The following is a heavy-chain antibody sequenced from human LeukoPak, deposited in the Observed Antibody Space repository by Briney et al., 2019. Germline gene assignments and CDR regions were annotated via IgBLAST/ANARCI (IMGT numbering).Heavy chain of an antibody. CDR1: GGTFSSYA. V-gene: IGHV1-69*05. CDR3: ARAGYSSSWYGPGVYYYYMDV. D-gene: IGHD6-13*01. CDR2: IIPIFGTA. J-gene: IGHJ6*03. Sequence: GSSVKVSCKASGGTFSSYAISWVRQAPGQGLEWMGGIIPIFGTANYAQKFQGRVTITTDESTSTAYMELSSLRSEDTAVYYCARAGYSSSWYGPGVYYYYMDVWGKGTTVTVSS.